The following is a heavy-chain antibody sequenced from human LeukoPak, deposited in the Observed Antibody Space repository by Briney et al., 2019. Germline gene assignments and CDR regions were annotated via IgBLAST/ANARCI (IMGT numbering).Heavy chain of an antibody. CDR3: TKIGLTGTTRDY. J-gene: IGHJ4*02. CDR2: ISGSVIST. V-gene: IGHV3-23*01. Sequence: PGGSLRLSCAASGFTFITYGMSWVRQAPGKGLEWVSAISGSVISTYYADSVKGRFTISRDNSKNTLYLQMNSLRAEDTAVYYCTKIGLTGTTRDYWGQGTLVTVSS. D-gene: IGHD1-20*01. CDR1: GFTFITYG.